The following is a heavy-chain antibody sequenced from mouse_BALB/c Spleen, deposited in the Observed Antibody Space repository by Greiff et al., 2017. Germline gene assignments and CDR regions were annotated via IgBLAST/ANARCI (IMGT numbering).Heavy chain of an antibody. J-gene: IGHJ2*01. V-gene: IGHV1S127*01. Sequence: QVQLQQSGPQLVRPGASVKISCKASGYSFTSYWMHWVKQRPGQGLEWIGMIDPSDSETRLNQKFKDKATLTVDKSSSTAYMQLSSPTSEDSAVYYCAREGSGGYFDYWGQGTTLTVSS. CDR1: GYSFTSYW. CDR2: IDPSDSET. CDR3: AREGSGGYFDY.